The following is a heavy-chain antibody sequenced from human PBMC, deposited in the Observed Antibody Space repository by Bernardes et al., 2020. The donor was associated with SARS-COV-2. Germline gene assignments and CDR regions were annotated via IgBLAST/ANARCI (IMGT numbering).Heavy chain of an antibody. CDR3: ARANNDFWSGGDIWDY. Sequence: GSLRLSCAASGFTFSSYWMSWVRQAPGKGLEWVANIKQDGSEKYYVDSVKGRFTISRDNAKNSLYLQMNSLRAEDTAVYYCARANNDFWSGGDIWDYWGQGTLVTVSS. CDR1: GFTFSSYW. D-gene: IGHD3-3*01. CDR2: IKQDGSEK. J-gene: IGHJ4*02. V-gene: IGHV3-7*03.